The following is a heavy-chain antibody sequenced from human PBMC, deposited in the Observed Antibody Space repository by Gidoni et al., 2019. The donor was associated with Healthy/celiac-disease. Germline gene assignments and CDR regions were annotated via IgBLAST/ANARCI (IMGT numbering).Heavy chain of an antibody. D-gene: IGHD2-15*01. J-gene: IGHJ5*02. CDR2: ISGSGGST. Sequence: EVQLLESGGGLVQPGGSLRLSCAASGFTFSSYAMSWVRQAPGKGLEWVSAISGSGGSTYYADSVKGRFTISRDNSKNTLYLQMNSLRAEDTAVYYCAKEGYCSGGSCYSRFNCFDPWGQGTLVTVSS. V-gene: IGHV3-23*01. CDR1: GFTFSSYA. CDR3: AKEGYCSGGSCYSRFNCFDP.